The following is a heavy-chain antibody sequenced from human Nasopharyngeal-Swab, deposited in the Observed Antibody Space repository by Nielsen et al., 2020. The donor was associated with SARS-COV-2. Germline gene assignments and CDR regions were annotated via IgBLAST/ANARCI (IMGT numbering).Heavy chain of an antibody. CDR2: IYYSGST. CDR1: GGSISSSSYY. Sequence: SETLSLTCTVSGGSISSSSYYWGWIRQPPGKGLEWIGSIYYSGSTYYNPSLKSRVTISVDTSKNQFSLKLSSVTAADTAVYYCVKEIAAASGPFDAFDIWGQGTMVTVSS. V-gene: IGHV4-39*01. CDR3: VKEIAAASGPFDAFDI. J-gene: IGHJ3*02. D-gene: IGHD6-13*01.